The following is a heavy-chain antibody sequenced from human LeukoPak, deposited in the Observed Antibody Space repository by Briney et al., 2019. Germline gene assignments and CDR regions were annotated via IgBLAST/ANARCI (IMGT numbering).Heavy chain of an antibody. D-gene: IGHD3-10*01. Sequence: GVSLRLSCAASGFTVSSNYMNWVRPTPGKGLEWVSVIYRGGSTSYADSVKGRFTISRDHSKHTLYLQMSSLRAEDTAVYYCATRYASGSYFVWGQGTMVTVSS. CDR2: IYRGGST. CDR3: ATRYASGSYFV. CDR1: GFTVSSNY. V-gene: IGHV3-53*01. J-gene: IGHJ3*01.